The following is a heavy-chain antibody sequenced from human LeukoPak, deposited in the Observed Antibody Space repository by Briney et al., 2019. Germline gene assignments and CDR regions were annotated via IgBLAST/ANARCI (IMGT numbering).Heavy chain of an antibody. D-gene: IGHD3-22*01. Sequence: GGSLRLSCAASGFTFSSYAMSWVRQAPGKGLEWVSSISSSSSYIYYADSVRGRFTISRDSSKNTLFLQMNSLRVEDTAVYYCAKVRYDSSGFQSPYFDHWGQGTLVTVSS. CDR1: GFTFSSYA. CDR2: ISSSSSYI. V-gene: IGHV3-23*01. CDR3: AKVRYDSSGFQSPYFDH. J-gene: IGHJ4*02.